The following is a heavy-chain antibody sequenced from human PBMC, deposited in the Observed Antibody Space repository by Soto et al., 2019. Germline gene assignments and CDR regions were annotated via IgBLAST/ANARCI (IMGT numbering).Heavy chain of an antibody. CDR1: GFTFSSNS. D-gene: IGHD6-19*01. V-gene: IGHV3-21*01. J-gene: IGHJ6*02. Sequence: GGSLRLSCEASGFTFSSNSMNWVRQAPGKGLEWVSSISLSGTNMYYADSVKGRFTISXXXAXXSXXLXXDXXRVXDTAVYYCARAGQSDGYFALDVWGQGTTVTVSS. CDR3: ARAGQSDGYFALDV. CDR2: ISLSGTNM.